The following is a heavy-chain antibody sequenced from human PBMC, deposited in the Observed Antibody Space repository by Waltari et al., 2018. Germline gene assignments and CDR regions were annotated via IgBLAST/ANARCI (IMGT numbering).Heavy chain of an antibody. CDR1: GGSFSGYY. D-gene: IGHD2-15*01. CDR3: ATRCSGGSCYGTDAFDI. CDR2: INHSGST. V-gene: IGHV4-34*01. J-gene: IGHJ3*02. Sequence: QVQLQQWGAGLLKPSETLSLTCAVYGGSFSGYYWSWIRQPPGKGLEWIGEINHSGSTNYNPSLKSRVTISVDTSKNQFSLELSSVTAADTAVYYCATRCSGGSCYGTDAFDIWGQGTMVTVSS.